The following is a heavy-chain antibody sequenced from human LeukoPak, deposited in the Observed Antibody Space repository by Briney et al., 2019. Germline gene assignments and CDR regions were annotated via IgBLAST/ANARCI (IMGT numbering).Heavy chain of an antibody. J-gene: IGHJ3*02. CDR1: GGSISSYY. Sequence: SETLSLTCTDPGGSISSYYWSSLRQPPGKGLEWIGYISYSGSTNYNPSLKSRVTISVDTSKNQFSLKLTSVTAADTAVYYCASLRTTVTSAAFDIWGQGTVVTVSS. D-gene: IGHD4-17*01. V-gene: IGHV4-59*08. CDR2: ISYSGST. CDR3: ASLRTTVTSAAFDI.